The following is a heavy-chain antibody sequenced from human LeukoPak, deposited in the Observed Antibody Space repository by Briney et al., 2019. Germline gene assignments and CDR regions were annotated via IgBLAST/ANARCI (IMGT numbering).Heavy chain of an antibody. CDR1: GGSISSGDYY. CDR2: IYYSGST. Sequence: SETLSLTCTVSGGSISSGDYYWSWIRQPPGKGLEWIGYIYYSGSTYYNPSLKSRVTMSVDTSKNQFSLKLSSVTAADTAVFYCARDRSGIAADWGQGILVAVSS. D-gene: IGHD6-25*01. V-gene: IGHV4-30-4*01. CDR3: ARDRSGIAAD. J-gene: IGHJ4*02.